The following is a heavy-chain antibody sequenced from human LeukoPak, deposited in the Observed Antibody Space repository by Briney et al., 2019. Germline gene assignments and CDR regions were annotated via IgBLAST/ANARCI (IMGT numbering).Heavy chain of an antibody. CDR3: AREVPPTVPFYFHN. Sequence: GGSLSLSCVVSRFALRGFSTGGGRQAPGKGLEWVAVICHDGSDEYYAGSVKGRFTVSIDNFKNTVYLNMNSLRADATAVYYCAREVPPTVPFYFHNWGHGTPVIVSS. J-gene: IGHJ4*01. D-gene: IGHD4-11*01. V-gene: IGHV3-33*01. CDR1: RFALRGFS. CDR2: ICHDGSDE.